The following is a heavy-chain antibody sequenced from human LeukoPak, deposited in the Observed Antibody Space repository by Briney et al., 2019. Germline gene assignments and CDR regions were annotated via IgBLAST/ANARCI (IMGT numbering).Heavy chain of an antibody. Sequence: ASVKVSCKASGYTFTHYYMHSVRQAPGHGLEWMGWINPNSGGTNYAQKFQGRATMTRDTSISTAYMELSRLRSDDTAVYFCAVTTVTTDDYWGQGTLVTVSS. J-gene: IGHJ4*02. V-gene: IGHV1-2*02. CDR1: GYTFTHYY. D-gene: IGHD4-17*01. CDR3: AVTTVTTDDY. CDR2: INPNSGGT.